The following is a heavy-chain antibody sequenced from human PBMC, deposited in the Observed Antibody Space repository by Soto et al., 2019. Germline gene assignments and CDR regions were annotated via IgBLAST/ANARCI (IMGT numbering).Heavy chain of an antibody. CDR3: ARGGGNYGPAALDL. J-gene: IGHJ3*01. CDR2: ISAYNGKT. V-gene: IGHV1-18*04. Sequence: QVQLVQSGTEVKTPGASVKVSCHASGYTFTNYGINWVRHTPRQDLEWMAWISAYNGKTHHAPFVQARVTMTTVTPTRTAYMELTSLRSDDTAVYYGARGGGNYGPAALDLWGQWTMVTVSS. CDR1: GYTFTNYG. D-gene: IGHD1-7*01.